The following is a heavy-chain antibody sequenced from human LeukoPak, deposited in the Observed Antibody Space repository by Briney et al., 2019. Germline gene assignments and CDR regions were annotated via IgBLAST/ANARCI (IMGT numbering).Heavy chain of an antibody. CDR2: ISAYNGNT. D-gene: IGHD5-24*01. CDR3: ARESQIHDGLVGWFDP. Sequence: ASVKVSCKASGYTFTSYGIIWVRQAPGQGLEWMGWISAYNGNTNYAQKLQGRVTMTTDTSTSTAEMELRSLRSDDTAVYYCARESQIHDGLVGWFDPWGQGTLVTVSS. J-gene: IGHJ5*02. V-gene: IGHV1-18*01. CDR1: GYTFTSYG.